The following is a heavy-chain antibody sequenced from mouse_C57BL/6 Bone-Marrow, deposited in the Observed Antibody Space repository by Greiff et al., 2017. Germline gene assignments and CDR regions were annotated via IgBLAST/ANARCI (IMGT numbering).Heavy chain of an antibody. CDR2: IYPRSGNT. V-gene: IGHV1-81*01. J-gene: IGHJ3*01. CDR3: APLVGIAWFAY. Sequence: QVQLQQSGAELARPGASVKLSCKASGYTFTSYGISWVKQRTGQGLEWIGEIYPRSGNTYYTEKFKGKATLTADKSSSTAYMELRSLTSEDSAVYVCAPLVGIAWFAYWGQGTLVTVSA. CDR1: GYTFTSYG. D-gene: IGHD1-1*02.